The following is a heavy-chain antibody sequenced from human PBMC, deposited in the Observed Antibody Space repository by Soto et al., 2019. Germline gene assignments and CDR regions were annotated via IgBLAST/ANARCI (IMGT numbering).Heavy chain of an antibody. CDR2: IYYSGST. V-gene: IGHV4-31*03. CDR1: GGSISSGGYY. D-gene: IGHD2-15*01. Sequence: PSETLSLTCTVSGGSISSGGYYWSWIRQHPGKGLEWIGYIYYSGSTYYNPSLKSRVTISVDTSKNQFSLKLSSVTAADTAVYYCARGMVCSGGSCYSPYYYYGMDVWGQGTTVTVSS. J-gene: IGHJ6*02. CDR3: ARGMVCSGGSCYSPYYYYGMDV.